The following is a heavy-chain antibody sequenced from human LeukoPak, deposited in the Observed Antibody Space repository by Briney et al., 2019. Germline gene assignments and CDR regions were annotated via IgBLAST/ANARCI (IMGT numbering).Heavy chain of an antibody. D-gene: IGHD1-26*01. CDR2: ISGGGGST. CDR3: AKRPYIVGTITPYFDY. Sequence: GGSLRLSCAASGFTFSSYGLSWVRQAPGKGLEWVSAISGGGGSTFYADSVKGRFTIYRDNSKNTLYLQMNSLRAEDTAVYYCAKRPYIVGTITPYFDYWGQGTLVTVSS. V-gene: IGHV3-23*01. J-gene: IGHJ4*02. CDR1: GFTFSSYG.